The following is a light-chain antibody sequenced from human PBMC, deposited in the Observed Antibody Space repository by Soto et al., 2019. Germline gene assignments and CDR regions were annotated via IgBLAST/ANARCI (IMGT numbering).Light chain of an antibody. V-gene: IGLV1-44*01. CDR3: RSYTSATTWV. Sequence: QSVLTQPPSASGTPGQRVTISCSGSSSNIGSNTVSWYQHLPGTAPKLLIYSNNQRPSGVPDRFSGSKSGTSASLAISGLQSEDEADYYCRSYTSATTWVFGGGTKVTVL. CDR2: SNN. CDR1: SSNIGSNT. J-gene: IGLJ3*02.